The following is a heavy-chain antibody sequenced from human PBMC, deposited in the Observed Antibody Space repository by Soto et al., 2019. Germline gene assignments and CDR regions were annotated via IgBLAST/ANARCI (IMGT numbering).Heavy chain of an antibody. CDR2: ISYDGSNK. CDR1: GFTFSSYG. CDR3: AKELGAVAGTGTFDY. V-gene: IGHV3-30*18. Sequence: GGSLRLSCAASGFTFSSYGMHWVRQAPGKGLEWVAAISYDGSNKYYGDSVKGRFTISRDNSKNTLYLQMNSLRAEDTAVYYCAKELGAVAGTGTFDYWGQGTLVTVSS. J-gene: IGHJ4*02. D-gene: IGHD6-19*01.